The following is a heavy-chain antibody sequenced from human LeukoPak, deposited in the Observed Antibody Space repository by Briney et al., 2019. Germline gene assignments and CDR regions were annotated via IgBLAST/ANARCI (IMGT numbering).Heavy chain of an antibody. CDR1: GFTFSSYS. Sequence: PGGSLRLSCAASGFTFSSYSMNWVRQAPGKGLEWVSSISSSSSYMYYADSVKGRFTISRDNSKNTLYLQMNSLRAEDTAVYYCARSDSVVVPSYGMDVWGQGTTVTVSS. D-gene: IGHD2-2*01. CDR3: ARSDSVVVPSYGMDV. V-gene: IGHV3-21*01. CDR2: ISSSSSYM. J-gene: IGHJ6*02.